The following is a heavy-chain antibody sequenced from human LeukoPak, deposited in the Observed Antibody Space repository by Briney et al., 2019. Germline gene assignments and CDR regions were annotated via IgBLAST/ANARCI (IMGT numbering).Heavy chain of an antibody. CDR1: GFTFDDYA. J-gene: IGHJ4*02. Sequence: PRGSLRLSCAASGFTFDDYAMHWVRQAPGKGLEWVSGISWNSYSIGYADSVKGRFTISRDNAKNSLYLQMNSLRAEDMAFYYCAKDSSGWPLFDYWGQGTLVTVSS. V-gene: IGHV3-9*03. D-gene: IGHD6-19*01. CDR3: AKDSSGWPLFDY. CDR2: ISWNSYSI.